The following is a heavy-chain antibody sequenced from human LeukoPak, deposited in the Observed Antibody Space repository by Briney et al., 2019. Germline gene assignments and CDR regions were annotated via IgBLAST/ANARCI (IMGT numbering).Heavy chain of an antibody. CDR1: GFTFSNYA. CDR2: ISFDGSDK. J-gene: IGHJ5*02. D-gene: IGHD6-19*01. V-gene: IGHV3-30-3*01. CDR3: ARDQPGTYTLSST. Sequence: GGSLRLSCSASGFTFSNYAMHWVRQAPGKGLEWVAFISFDGSDKYYADSVKGRFTISRDNSKNTLYLQMNSLRAEDTAVYYCARDQPGTYTLSSTWGQGTLVTVSS.